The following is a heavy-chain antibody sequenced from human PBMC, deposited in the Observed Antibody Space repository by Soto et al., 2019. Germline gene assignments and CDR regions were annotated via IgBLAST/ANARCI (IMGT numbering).Heavy chain of an antibody. J-gene: IGHJ5*02. CDR2: IYYSGSS. CDR3: ARHYSSGSRNWFDP. V-gene: IGHV4-30-4*08. D-gene: IGHD6-19*01. CDR1: GGSISGDYY. Sequence: SETLSLTCSVSGGSISGDYYWSWIRQSPEKGLEWIGYIYYSGSSYSNPALQSRLSMSLDTSKNQFSLKLRSVTAADTAVFYCARHYSSGSRNWFDPWGQGTLVTVSS.